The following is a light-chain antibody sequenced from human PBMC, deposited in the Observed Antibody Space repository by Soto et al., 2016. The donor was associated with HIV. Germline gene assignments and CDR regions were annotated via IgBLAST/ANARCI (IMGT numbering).Light chain of an antibody. CDR2: QDA. CDR1: KLEDKY. V-gene: IGLV3-1*01. Sequence: SYELTQPPAVSVSPGQTARITCSGDKLEDKYISWYQQKSGQSPVLVIYQDAKRPSGIPERFSGSNSGNTATLTISGTQTMDDADYYCQTYDTSALFVFGPGTKVTVL. CDR3: QTYDTSALFV. J-gene: IGLJ1*01.